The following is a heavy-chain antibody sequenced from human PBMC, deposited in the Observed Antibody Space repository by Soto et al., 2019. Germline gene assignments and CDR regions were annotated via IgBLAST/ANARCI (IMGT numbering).Heavy chain of an antibody. J-gene: IGHJ3*01. D-gene: IGHD3-22*01. CDR3: ARDENYYDSSGYYYSYF. Sequence: ASVKVSCKASGGTFSSYTISWVRQAPGQGLEWMGWISAYNGNTNYAQKLQGRVTMTTDTSTSTAYMELRSLRSDDTAVYYCARDENYYDSSGYYYSYFWGQGTMVTVSS. CDR2: ISAYNGNT. CDR1: GGTFSSYT. V-gene: IGHV1-18*01.